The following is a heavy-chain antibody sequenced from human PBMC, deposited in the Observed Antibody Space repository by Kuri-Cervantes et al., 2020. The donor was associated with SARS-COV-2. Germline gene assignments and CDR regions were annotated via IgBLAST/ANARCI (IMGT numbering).Heavy chain of an antibody. V-gene: IGHV4-39*01. D-gene: IGHD6-19*01. CDR1: GGSISSSSYY. Sequence: SETLSLTCPVSGGSISSSSYYWGWIRQPPGKGLEWIGSIYYSGSTYYNPSLKSRVTISVDTSKNQFSLKLSSVTAADTAVYYCARVRSSGPIDYWGQGTLVTVSS. CDR3: ARVRSSGPIDY. J-gene: IGHJ4*02. CDR2: IYYSGST.